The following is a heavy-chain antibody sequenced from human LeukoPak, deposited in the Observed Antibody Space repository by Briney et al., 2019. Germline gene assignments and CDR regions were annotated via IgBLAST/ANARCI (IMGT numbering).Heavy chain of an antibody. CDR1: GGSISSGSYY. CDR3: AREIISRYGYYDSSGYYRD. D-gene: IGHD3-22*01. V-gene: IGHV4-61*02. Sequence: SETLSLTCTVSGGSISSGSYYWSWIRQPAGKGLEWIGRIYTSGSTNYNPSLKGRVTISVDTSKNQFSLKLSSVTAADTAVYYCAREIISRYGYYDSSGYYRDWGQGTLVTVSS. J-gene: IGHJ4*02. CDR2: IYTSGST.